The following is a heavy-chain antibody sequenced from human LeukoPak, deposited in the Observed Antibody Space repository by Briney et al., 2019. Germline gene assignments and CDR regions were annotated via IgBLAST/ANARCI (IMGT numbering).Heavy chain of an antibody. D-gene: IGHD4-11*01. J-gene: IGHJ6*02. CDR3: ARHLAVTTWGYYYGMDV. V-gene: IGHV4-59*08. Sequence: SETLSLTCTVSGGSISSYYWSWVRQPPGKGLEWIGYIYYSGSTNYNPSLKSRVTISVDTSKNQFSLKLSSVTAADTAVYYCARHLAVTTWGYYYGMDVWGQGTTVTVSS. CDR1: GGSISSYY. CDR2: IYYSGST.